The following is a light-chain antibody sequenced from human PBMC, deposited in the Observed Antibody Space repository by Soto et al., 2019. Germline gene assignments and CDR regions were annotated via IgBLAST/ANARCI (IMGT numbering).Light chain of an antibody. V-gene: IGLV1-40*01. CDR3: SSYTSSSTLV. J-gene: IGLJ2*01. Sequence: QSVLTQPPSVSGAPGQRVTISCTGSSSNIGAGYDVHWYQHLPGTAPKLLISDNSNRPSGVPDRYSGSKSGTSASLAITGLQAEDEADYYCSSYTSSSTLVFGGGTKLTVL. CDR2: DNS. CDR1: SSNIGAGYD.